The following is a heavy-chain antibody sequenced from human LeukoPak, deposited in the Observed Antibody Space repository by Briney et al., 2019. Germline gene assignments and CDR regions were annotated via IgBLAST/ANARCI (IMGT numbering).Heavy chain of an antibody. CDR3: AREDYGDLDY. CDR2: IYHSGST. J-gene: IGHJ4*02. D-gene: IGHD4-17*01. CDR1: GYSISSGYY. V-gene: IGHV4-38-2*02. Sequence: SETLSLTCAVSGYSISSGYYWGWIRQPPGKGLEWIGSIYHSGSTYYNPSLKRRVTISVDTSKNQFSLKLSSVTAADTAVYYCAREDYGDLDYWGQGTLVTVSS.